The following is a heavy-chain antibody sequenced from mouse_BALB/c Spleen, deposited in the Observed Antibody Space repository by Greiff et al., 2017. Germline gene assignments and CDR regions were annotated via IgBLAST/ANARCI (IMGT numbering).Heavy chain of an antibody. CDR2: INPSNGRT. CDR1: GYTFTSYW. J-gene: IGHJ2*01. Sequence: VQLQQPGAELVKPGASVKLSCKASGYTFTSYWMHWVKQRPGQGLEWIGEINPSNGRTNYNEKFKSKATLTVDKSSSTAYMQLSSLTSEDSAVYDCARWRDGRYYFDYWGQGTTLTVSS. D-gene: IGHD2-3*01. V-gene: IGHV1S81*02. CDR3: ARWRDGRYYFDY.